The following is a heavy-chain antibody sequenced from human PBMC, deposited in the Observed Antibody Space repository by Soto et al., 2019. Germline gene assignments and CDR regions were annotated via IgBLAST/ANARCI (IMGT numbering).Heavy chain of an antibody. CDR1: GGTFTSYA. CDR3: ARGTTIFGVAPRALPPDV. V-gene: IGHV1-69*01. CDR2: TIPILDRS. J-gene: IGHJ6*02. Sequence: QVQLVQSGAEVKKPGSSVKVSCKAIGGTFTSYAITWVRQAHGQGLEWMGETIPILDRSAYAPKFRGRLTMTADESTNIADIELSSLRSDDTAVYYCARGTTIFGVAPRALPPDVWGQGTAVTVSS. D-gene: IGHD3-3*01.